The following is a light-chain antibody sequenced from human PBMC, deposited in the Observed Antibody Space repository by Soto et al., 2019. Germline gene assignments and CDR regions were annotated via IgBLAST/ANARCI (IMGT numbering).Light chain of an antibody. J-gene: IGLJ2*01. V-gene: IGLV2-14*03. Sequence: QSALTRPASVSGSPGQSITISCTGTSSDVGGYNYVSWYQQHPGEAPKLMIYDVTNRPSGVSNRFSGSKSGNTASLTISGLQAEDEADYYCSSSTSSTTRVVFGGGTKLTVL. CDR1: SSDVGGYNY. CDR3: SSSTSSTTRVV. CDR2: DVT.